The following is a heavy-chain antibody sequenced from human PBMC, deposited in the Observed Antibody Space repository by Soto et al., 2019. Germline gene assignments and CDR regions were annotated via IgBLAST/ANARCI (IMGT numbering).Heavy chain of an antibody. V-gene: IGHV1-69*01. Sequence: QVQLVQSGAEVKKPGSSVKVSCKASGGTFSSYAISWVRQAPGQGLEWMGGIIPIFGTANYAQKFQGRVTITADDSTSTAYMELRRLGSEDTAVYYCARVSVVVAAPLHWFDPWGQGTLVTVSS. J-gene: IGHJ5*02. D-gene: IGHD2-15*01. CDR1: GGTFSSYA. CDR3: ARVSVVVAAPLHWFDP. CDR2: IIPIFGTA.